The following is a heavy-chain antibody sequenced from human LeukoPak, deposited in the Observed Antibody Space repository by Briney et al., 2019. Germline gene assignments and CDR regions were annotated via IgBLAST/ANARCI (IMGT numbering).Heavy chain of an antibody. CDR2: ISDTDGST. V-gene: IGHV3-23*01. J-gene: IGHJ3*02. Sequence: GGSLRLSCTASGFTFSSYAMSWVRQAPGKGLEWVSTISDTDGSTHDADSVKGRFTISRDNSKNTLYLQMNSLRAEDTAVYFCAKSTYTFDIWGQGTMVTVSS. CDR1: GFTFSSYA. D-gene: IGHD4-11*01. CDR3: AKSTYTFDI.